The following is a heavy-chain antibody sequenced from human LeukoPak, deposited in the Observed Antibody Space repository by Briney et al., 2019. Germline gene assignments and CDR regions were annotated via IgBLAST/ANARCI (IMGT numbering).Heavy chain of an antibody. V-gene: IGHV3-7*01. J-gene: IGHJ4*02. CDR2: IKQDGSEK. D-gene: IGHD6-19*01. CDR1: GFTVSSYW. CDR3: ARGTTSGWYFDY. Sequence: GGSLRLPCAASGFTVSSYWMSWVRQAPGKGLEWVANIKQDGSEKYYVDSVKGRFTISRDNAKNSLYLQMNSLRAEDTAVYYCARGTTSGWYFDYWGQGTLVTVSS.